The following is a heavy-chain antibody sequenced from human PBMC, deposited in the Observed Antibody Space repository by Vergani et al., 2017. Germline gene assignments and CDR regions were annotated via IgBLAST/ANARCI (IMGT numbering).Heavy chain of an antibody. CDR3: ARAPYYYDSSGYYPSYYFDY. V-gene: IGHV4-59*01. CDR2: IYYSGST. CDR1: GGSISSYY. J-gene: IGHJ4*02. Sequence: QVQLQESGPGLVKPSETLSLTCTVSGGSISSYYWSWIRQPPGQGLEWIGYIYYSGSTNYNPSLKSRVTISVDTSKNQFSLKLSSVTAADTAVYYCARAPYYYDSSGYYPSYYFDYWGQGTLVTVSS. D-gene: IGHD3-22*01.